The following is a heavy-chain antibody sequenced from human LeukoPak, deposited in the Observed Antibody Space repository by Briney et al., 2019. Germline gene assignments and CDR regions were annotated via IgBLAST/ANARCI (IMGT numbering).Heavy chain of an antibody. CDR2: IQTDGSKK. J-gene: IGHJ4*02. CDR3: ARGPSSNGYWNY. CDR1: GFTFSNYG. Sequence: GGSLRLSCAASGFTFSNYGMHWVRQAPGKGLEWVTYIQTDGSKKFYADSVKGRFTISRDNSKNTLYLQMNSLRAEDTAVYYCARGPSSNGYWNYWGQGTLVTVSS. D-gene: IGHD2-8*01. V-gene: IGHV3-30*02.